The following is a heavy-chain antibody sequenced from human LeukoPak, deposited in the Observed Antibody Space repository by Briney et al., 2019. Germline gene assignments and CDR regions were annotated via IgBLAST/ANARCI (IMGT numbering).Heavy chain of an antibody. J-gene: IGHJ6*04. CDR3: AIRLRYFDWNYGMDV. V-gene: IGHV3-53*01. Sequence: PGGSLRLSCAASGFTVSSNYMSWVRQAPGKGLEWVSVIYSGGSTYYADSVKGRFTISRDNSKNTLYLQMNSLRAEDTAVYYCAIRLRYFDWNYGMDVWGKGTTVTVSS. CDR1: GFTVSSNY. D-gene: IGHD3-9*01. CDR2: IYSGGST.